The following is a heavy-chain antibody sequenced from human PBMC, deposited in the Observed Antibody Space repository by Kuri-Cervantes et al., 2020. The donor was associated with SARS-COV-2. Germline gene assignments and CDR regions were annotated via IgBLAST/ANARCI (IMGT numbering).Heavy chain of an antibody. D-gene: IGHD2-15*01. CDR3: AREGYCSGGSCFDY. J-gene: IGHJ4*02. Sequence: SETLSLPCTVSGGSISSYYWSWIRQPPGKGLEWIGYIYYSGSTNYNPSLKSRVTISVDTSKNLFSLKLSSVTAADTAVYYCAREGYCSGGSCFDYWGQGTLVTVSS. V-gene: IGHV4-59*01. CDR2: IYYSGST. CDR1: GGSISSYY.